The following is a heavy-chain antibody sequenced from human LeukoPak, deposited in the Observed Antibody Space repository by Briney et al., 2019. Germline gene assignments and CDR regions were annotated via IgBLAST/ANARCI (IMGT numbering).Heavy chain of an antibody. D-gene: IGHD3-22*01. V-gene: IGHV3-30*18. CDR2: ISYDGSNK. J-gene: IGHJ4*02. Sequence: GGSLRLSCAASGFTFSSYGMHWVRQAPGKGLEWVAVISYDGSNKYYADSVKGRFTISRDNSKNTLYLQMNSPRAEDTAAYYCAKDTPYNYYDSSGYFGYWGQGTLVTVSS. CDR1: GFTFSSYG. CDR3: AKDTPYNYYDSSGYFGY.